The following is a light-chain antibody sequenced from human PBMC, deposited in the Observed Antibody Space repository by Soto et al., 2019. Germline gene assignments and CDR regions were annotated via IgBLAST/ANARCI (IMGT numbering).Light chain of an antibody. V-gene: IGLV2-8*01. J-gene: IGLJ2*01. CDR3: SSYAGSNNLV. CDR1: SSDVGGYNY. CDR2: EVS. Sequence: QSALPQPPSASGSPGQSVTISCTGTSSDVGGYNYVSWYQQHPGKAPKLMIYEVSKRPSGVPDRFSGSKSGNTASLTVSGLQAEDEADYYCSSYAGSNNLVFGGGTNSPS.